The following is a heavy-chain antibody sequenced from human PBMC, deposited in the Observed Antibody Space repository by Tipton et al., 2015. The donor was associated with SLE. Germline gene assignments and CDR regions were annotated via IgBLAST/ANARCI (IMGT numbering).Heavy chain of an antibody. V-gene: IGHV4-34*01. D-gene: IGHD6-6*01. Sequence: TLSLTCAVYGGSFSGYYWSWFRQPPGKGLEWIGEINHSGSTNYNPSPKSRVTISVDTSKNQFSLKLTSVTAADTAVYYCARGGASSKWLDPWGQGILVTVSS. CDR1: GGSFSGYY. CDR3: ARGGASSKWLDP. CDR2: INHSGST. J-gene: IGHJ5*02.